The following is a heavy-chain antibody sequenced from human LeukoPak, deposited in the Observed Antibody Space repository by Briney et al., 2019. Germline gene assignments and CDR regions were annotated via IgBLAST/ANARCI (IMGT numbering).Heavy chain of an antibody. V-gene: IGHV3-48*02. CDR2: ISSSSSRM. CDR3: ARGLAYCGGDCYRALDY. CDR1: GXTFSSHT. D-gene: IGHD2-21*02. Sequence: GGSLRLSCAASGXTFSSHTMNWVRQAPGKGLEWVSYISSSSSRMYYADSVKGRFTISRDNAKDSLYLQMNSLRDEDTAVYYCARGLAYCGGDCYRALDYWGQGTLVTVSS. J-gene: IGHJ4*02.